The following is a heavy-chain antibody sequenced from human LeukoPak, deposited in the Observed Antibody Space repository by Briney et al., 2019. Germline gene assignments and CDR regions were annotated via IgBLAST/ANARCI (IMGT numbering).Heavy chain of an antibody. D-gene: IGHD3-9*01. CDR2: ISSSSTII. CDR3: AKVPRQHDNWFDP. J-gene: IGHJ5*02. CDR1: GFTFSSHS. Sequence: GGSLRLSCAASGFTFSSHSMNWVRQAPGKGLEWISCISSSSTIIHYADSVKGRFPISRDDAKNSLYLQMNSLRAEDTAIYYCAKVPRQHDNWFDPWGQGTLVTVSS. V-gene: IGHV3-48*01.